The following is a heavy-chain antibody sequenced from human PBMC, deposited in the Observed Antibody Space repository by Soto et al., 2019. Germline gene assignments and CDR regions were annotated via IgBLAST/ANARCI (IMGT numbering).Heavy chain of an antibody. CDR1: GGSISSSSYY. Sequence: SETLSLTCTVSGGSISSSSYYWGWIRQPPGKGLEWIGSIYYSGSTYYNPSLKSRVTISVDTSKNQFSLKLSSVTAADTAVYYCARQAARSIYYYNYYGMDVWAQGTTVTVSS. D-gene: IGHD6-6*01. CDR3: ARQAARSIYYYNYYGMDV. J-gene: IGHJ6*02. CDR2: IYYSGST. V-gene: IGHV4-39*01.